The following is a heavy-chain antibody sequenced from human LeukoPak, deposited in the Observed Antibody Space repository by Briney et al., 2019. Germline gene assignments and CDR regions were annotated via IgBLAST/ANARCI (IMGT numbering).Heavy chain of an antibody. J-gene: IGHJ4*02. CDR3: AKAGYSSGWPQGIDY. Sequence: GGSLRLSCAASGFTFSSYGMHWVRQAPGKGLEWVAFIRYDGSNKYYADSVKGRFTISRDNSKNTPYLQMNSLRAEDTAVYYCAKAGYSSGWPQGIDYWGQGTLVTVSS. D-gene: IGHD6-19*01. V-gene: IGHV3-30*02. CDR1: GFTFSSYG. CDR2: IRYDGSNK.